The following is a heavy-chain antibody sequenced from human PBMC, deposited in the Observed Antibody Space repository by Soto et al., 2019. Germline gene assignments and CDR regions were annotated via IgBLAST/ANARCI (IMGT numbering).Heavy chain of an antibody. CDR3: AHNRALGGWFDP. Sequence: SGPTLVNPTQTLTLTCTFSGFSLSTSGVGVGWIRQPPGKALEWLALIYWNDDKRYSPSLKSRLTITKDTSKNQVVLTVTNMDPVDTATYYCAHNRALGGWFDPWGQGTLVTVSS. CDR2: IYWNDDK. J-gene: IGHJ5*02. D-gene: IGHD3-16*01. CDR1: GFSLSTSGVG. V-gene: IGHV2-5*01.